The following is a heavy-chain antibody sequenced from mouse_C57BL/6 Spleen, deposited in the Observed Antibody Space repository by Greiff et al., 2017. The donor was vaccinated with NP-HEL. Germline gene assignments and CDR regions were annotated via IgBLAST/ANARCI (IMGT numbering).Heavy chain of an antibody. V-gene: IGHV1-82*01. CDR2: IYPGDGDT. J-gene: IGHJ4*01. CDR1: GYAFSSSW. Sequence: VQVVESGPELVKPGASVKISCKASGYAFSSSWMNWVKQRPGKGLEWIGRIYPGDGDTNYNGKFKGKATLTADKSSSTAYMQLSSLTSEDSAVYFCAVGGAYYYAMDYWGQGTSVTVSS. CDR3: AVGGAYYYAMDY.